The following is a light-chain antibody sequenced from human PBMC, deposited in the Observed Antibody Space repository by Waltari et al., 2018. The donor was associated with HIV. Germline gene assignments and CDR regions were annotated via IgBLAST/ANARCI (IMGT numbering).Light chain of an antibody. CDR1: SSDVGNYNY. Sequence: QSALTQPASVSGSPGPSITIPCTGTSSDVGNYNYVSWFQHHPDTAPKLIIFDVNKRPSGISSRFSGSKSGKTASLIISGLQPEDEADYFCTSYTSGATWVFGGGTRVTVL. V-gene: IGLV2-14*02. CDR3: TSYTSGATWV. CDR2: DVN. J-gene: IGLJ3*02.